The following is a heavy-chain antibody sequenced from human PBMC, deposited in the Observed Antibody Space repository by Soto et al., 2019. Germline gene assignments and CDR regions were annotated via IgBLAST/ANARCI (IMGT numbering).Heavy chain of an antibody. Sequence: QVQLQESGPGLVKPSQTLSLTCTVSGGSISSGGYYWSWIRQHPGKGLEWIGYIYYSGSTYYNPSLKSRVTISVDTSKNQFSLKLSSVTAADTAMYYCAREWLSRTYGMDVWGQGTTVTVSS. J-gene: IGHJ6*02. V-gene: IGHV4-31*03. CDR3: AREWLSRTYGMDV. D-gene: IGHD3-3*01. CDR2: IYYSGST. CDR1: GGSISSGGYY.